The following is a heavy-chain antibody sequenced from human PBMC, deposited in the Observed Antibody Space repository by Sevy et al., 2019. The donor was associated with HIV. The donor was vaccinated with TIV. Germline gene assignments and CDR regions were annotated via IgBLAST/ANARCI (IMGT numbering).Heavy chain of an antibody. D-gene: IGHD3-9*01. V-gene: IGHV4-59*01. J-gene: IGHJ4*02. Sequence: SETLSLTCTVSGGSISSYYWSWIRQPPGKGLEWIGYIYYSGSTNYNPPLKSRVTISVDTSKNQFSLKLSSVTAADTAVYYCARLLDLRYFLVWGQGTLVTVSS. CDR1: GGSISSYY. CDR3: ARLLDLRYFLV. CDR2: IYYSGST.